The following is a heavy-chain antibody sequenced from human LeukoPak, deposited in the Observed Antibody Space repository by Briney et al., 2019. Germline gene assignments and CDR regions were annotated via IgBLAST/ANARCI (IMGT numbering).Heavy chain of an antibody. CDR2: IHYRGST. Sequence: SETLSLTCSVSGGSVSNDYWSWIRQTPEKGLEWIAYIHYRGSTFYNPSPRSRVTISLDTSKNQFSLELASVTAADTAVYYCARGGSQFDYWGQRALVTVSS. V-gene: IGHV4-59*02. D-gene: IGHD5-12*01. J-gene: IGHJ4*02. CDR1: GGSVSNDY. CDR3: ARGGSQFDY.